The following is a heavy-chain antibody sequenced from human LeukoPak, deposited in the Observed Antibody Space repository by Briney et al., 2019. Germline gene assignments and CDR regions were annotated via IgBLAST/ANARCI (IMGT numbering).Heavy chain of an antibody. Sequence: GGSLRLSCAASGFTFSSYWMHWVRQAPRKGLVWVSRINSDGSSTSYADSVKGRFTISRDNAKNTLYLQMNSLRAEDTAVYYCARVLDYYGPGTDYGMDVWRQGTTVTVS. V-gene: IGHV3-74*01. CDR2: INSDGSST. CDR3: ARVLDYYGPGTDYGMDV. J-gene: IGHJ6*02. D-gene: IGHD3-10*01. CDR1: GFTFSSYW.